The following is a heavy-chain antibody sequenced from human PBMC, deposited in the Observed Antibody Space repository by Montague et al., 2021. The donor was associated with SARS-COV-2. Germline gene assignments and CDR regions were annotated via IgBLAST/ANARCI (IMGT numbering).Heavy chain of an antibody. CDR3: ARLGDGVVPSPILGVGPYYSYYYMDV. D-gene: IGHD3-10*01. CDR1: GGSFSTYS. CDR2: IHHGGST. V-gene: IGHV4-34*01. J-gene: IGHJ6*03. Sequence: SETLSLTCAVHGGSFSTYSWNWIRQPPGKGLECIGEIHHGGSTNYNPSLKSRVTISADTSKNQFSLKLTSAAAADTAVYYCARLGDGVVPSPILGVGPYYSYYYMDVWGKGTTVTVSS.